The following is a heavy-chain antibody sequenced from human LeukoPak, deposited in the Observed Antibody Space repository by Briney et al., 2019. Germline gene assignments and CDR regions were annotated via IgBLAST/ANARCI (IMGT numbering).Heavy chain of an antibody. D-gene: IGHD3-22*01. CDR1: GYTFTSYG. CDR2: ISAYNGNT. CDR3: ARGQDYYDSSGYYYSY. Sequence: ASVKVSCKASGYTFTSYGISWVRQAPGQGLEWMGWISAYNGNTNYAQKLQGRVTMTTDTSTSTAYMELRSLRSEDTAVYYCARGQDYYDSSGYYYSYWGQGTLVTVSS. J-gene: IGHJ4*02. V-gene: IGHV1-18*01.